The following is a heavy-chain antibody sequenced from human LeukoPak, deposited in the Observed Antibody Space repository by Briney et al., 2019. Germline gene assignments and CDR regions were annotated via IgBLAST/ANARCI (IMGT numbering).Heavy chain of an antibody. J-gene: IGHJ4*02. Sequence: ASVKLSCKASVYAVTIYGISWVRQAPAQGLEWMGWISAYNGNTNYAQKLQGRFTMTTDTSRSTDYMELRSLRSNDTAVYYCAXXXXXXXXGXSXXFDYWXQGTLVTVSS. CDR2: ISAYNGNT. CDR1: VYAVTIYG. CDR3: AXXXXXXXXGXSXXFDY. V-gene: IGHV1-18*01. D-gene: IGHD3-10*01.